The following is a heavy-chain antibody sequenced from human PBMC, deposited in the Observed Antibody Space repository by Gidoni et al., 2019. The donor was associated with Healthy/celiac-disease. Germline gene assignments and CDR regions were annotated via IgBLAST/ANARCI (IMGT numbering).Heavy chain of an antibody. CDR3: ARAVSGYYYYYGMDV. V-gene: IGHV1-2*02. J-gene: IGHJ6*02. CDR2: INPNSGGT. CDR1: GYTFTGYY. Sequence: QVQLVQSGAEVKKPGASVKVSCKASGYTFTGYYMHWVRQAPGQGLEWMGWINPNSGGTNYAQKFQGRVTMTRDTSISTAYMELSRLRSDDTAVYYCARAVSGYYYYYGMDVWGQGTTVTVSS. D-gene: IGHD3-3*01.